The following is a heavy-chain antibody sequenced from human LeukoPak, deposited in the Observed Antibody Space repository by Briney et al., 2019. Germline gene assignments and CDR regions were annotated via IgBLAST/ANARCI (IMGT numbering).Heavy chain of an antibody. V-gene: IGHV3-21*01. CDR2: ISSSSYI. J-gene: IGHJ4*02. Sequence: KSGGSLRLSCAASGFTFSSYSMNWVRQAPGKGLEWVSSISSSSYIYYADSVKGRFTISRDNAKNSLYLQMNSLRAEDTAVYYCARDYYGSGATFDYWGQGTLVTVSS. D-gene: IGHD3-10*01. CDR3: ARDYYGSGATFDY. CDR1: GFTFSSYS.